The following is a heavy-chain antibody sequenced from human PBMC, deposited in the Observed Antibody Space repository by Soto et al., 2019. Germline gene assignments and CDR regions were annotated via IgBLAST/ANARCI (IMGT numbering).Heavy chain of an antibody. V-gene: IGHV4-30-4*01. Sequence: SETLSLTCTVSGGSISSGDYYWRWIRQPPGKGLEWIGYIYYSGSTYYNPSLKSRVTISVDTSKNQFSLKLSSVTAADTAVYYCEATMIVGAPGYWGQGTLVTVS. D-gene: IGHD3-22*01. CDR1: GGSISSGDYY. CDR2: IYYSGST. CDR3: EATMIVGAPGY. J-gene: IGHJ4*02.